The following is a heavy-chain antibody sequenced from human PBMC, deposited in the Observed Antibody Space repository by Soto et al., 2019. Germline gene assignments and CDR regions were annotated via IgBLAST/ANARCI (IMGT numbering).Heavy chain of an antibody. CDR3: ARESGITGTRAFSH. CDR2: IFFNGIT. D-gene: IGHD1-20*01. CDR1: GDSISDGPYF. J-gene: IGHJ4*02. Sequence: SETLSLTCVVSGDSISDGPYFWTWIRQPPGKGLEWVGYIFFNGITYYSPSPKSRLTISVDTSKNNFSLSLTSVTAADTAIYYCARESGITGTRAFSHWGQGILVTVSS. V-gene: IGHV4-31*11.